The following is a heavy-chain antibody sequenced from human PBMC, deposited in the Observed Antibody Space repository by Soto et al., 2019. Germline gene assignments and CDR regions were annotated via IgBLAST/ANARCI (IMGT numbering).Heavy chain of an antibody. CDR2: ISSSAVYI. J-gene: IGHJ4*02. Sequence: EVQLVESGGGPVRPGGSLKLSCAASGFNFITYSLSWVRQAPGKGLEWVASISSSAVYIDYADSVKGRFTISRDNANNSLYLQMNSVRAEDTATYYCVRDGLDYYDTERLYFDKWGQATLVTVSS. CDR3: VRDGLDYYDTERLYFDK. D-gene: IGHD3-22*01. CDR1: GFNFITYS. V-gene: IGHV3-21*01.